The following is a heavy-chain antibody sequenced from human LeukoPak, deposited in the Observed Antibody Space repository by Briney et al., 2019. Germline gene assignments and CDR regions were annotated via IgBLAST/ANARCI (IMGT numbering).Heavy chain of an antibody. CDR2: FDPEDGET. Sequence: VASVKVSCKVSGYTLTELSMHWVRQAPGKGLEWMGGFDPEDGETIYAQKFQGRVTMTEDTSTDTAYMELSSLRSEDTAVYYCARGGSNWNYQYYFDYWGQGTLVTVSS. CDR3: ARGGSNWNYQYYFDY. D-gene: IGHD1-7*01. V-gene: IGHV1-24*01. J-gene: IGHJ4*02. CDR1: GYTLTELS.